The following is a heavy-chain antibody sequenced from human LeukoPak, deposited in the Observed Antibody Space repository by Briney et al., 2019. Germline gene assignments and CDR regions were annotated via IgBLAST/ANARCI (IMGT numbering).Heavy chain of an antibody. CDR2: ISGSGGST. D-gene: IGHD3-22*01. J-gene: IGHJ3*02. V-gene: IGHV3-23*01. Sequence: GGSLRLSCAASGFTFSSYGMSWVRQAPGKGLEWVSAISGSGGSTYYADSVKARFTISRDNSQNTLYLQMNSLRDEDTAVYCCAKSNGYGLIDIWGQGTMVTVSS. CDR1: GFTFSSYG. CDR3: AKSNGYGLIDI.